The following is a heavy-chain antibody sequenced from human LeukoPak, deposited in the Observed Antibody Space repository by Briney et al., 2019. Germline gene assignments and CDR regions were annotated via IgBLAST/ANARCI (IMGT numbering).Heavy chain of an antibody. J-gene: IGHJ3*02. CDR2: IYYSG. Sequence: SETLSLTCTVSGGSISSYHWSWIRQPPGKGLEWIGYIYYSGNYNPSLKSRVTISVDTSKNQFSLKLSSVTAADTAVYYCARGGYRDAFDIWGQGTMVTVSS. V-gene: IGHV4-59*08. CDR3: ARGGYRDAFDI. CDR1: GGSISSYH. D-gene: IGHD3-16*02.